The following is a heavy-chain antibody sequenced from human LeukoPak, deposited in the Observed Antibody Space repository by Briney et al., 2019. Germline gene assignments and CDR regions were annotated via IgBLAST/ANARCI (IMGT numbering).Heavy chain of an antibody. CDR3: ARDVLDAFDI. J-gene: IGHJ3*02. CDR1: GFTFSSYS. Sequence: PGGSLRLSCAASGFTFSSYSMNWVRQAPGKGLEWVSYISSSSSTIYYADSVEGRFTISTDNAKNSLYLQMNSLRAEDTAVYYCARDVLDAFDIWGQGTMVTVSS. V-gene: IGHV3-48*04. CDR2: ISSSSSTI.